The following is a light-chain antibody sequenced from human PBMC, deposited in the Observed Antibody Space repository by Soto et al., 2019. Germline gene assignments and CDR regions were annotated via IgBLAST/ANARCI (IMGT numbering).Light chain of an antibody. J-gene: IGKJ5*01. CDR1: QSVSSY. CDR2: DAS. V-gene: IGKV3-11*01. CDR3: QQRSNWPPIT. Sequence: IAFSQSPPPLYLSSCCRSTLSCSASQSVSSYLAGYQQKPGQAPRLLIYDASNRATGIPARFSGSGSGTDFTLTISSLEPEDFAVYYCQQRSNWPPITFGQGTRLEI.